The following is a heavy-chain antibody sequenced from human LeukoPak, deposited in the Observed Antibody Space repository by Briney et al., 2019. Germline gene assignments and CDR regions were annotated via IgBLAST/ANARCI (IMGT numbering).Heavy chain of an antibody. CDR2: FYNSDNT. CDR3: ARGAYYYDSSGYYGHD. J-gene: IGHJ4*02. CDR1: GGSFSGYY. D-gene: IGHD3-22*01. V-gene: IGHV4-4*08. Sequence: PSETLSLTCAVYGGSFSGYYWSWIRQPPGKGLEWIGFFYNSDNTNYNPSLKSRVTISVDTSKNQFSLKLSSVTAADTAVYYCARGAYYYDSSGYYGHDWGQGTLVTVSS.